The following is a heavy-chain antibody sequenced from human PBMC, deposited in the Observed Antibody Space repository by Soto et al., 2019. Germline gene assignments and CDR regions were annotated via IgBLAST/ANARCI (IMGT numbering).Heavy chain of an antibody. Sequence: GASVKVSCKASGGTFSSYTISWVRQAPGQGLEWMGGIIPILGIANYAQKFQGRVTITADKSTSTAYMELSSLRSEDTAVYYCAGIGVATTTYYCYGMDVWGQGTTVTVSS. CDR2: IIPILGIA. V-gene: IGHV1-69*10. J-gene: IGHJ6*02. D-gene: IGHD5-12*01. CDR1: GGTFSSYT. CDR3: AGIGVATTTYYCYGMDV.